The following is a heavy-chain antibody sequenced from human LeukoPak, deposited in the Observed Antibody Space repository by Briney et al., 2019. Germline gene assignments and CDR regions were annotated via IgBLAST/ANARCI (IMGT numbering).Heavy chain of an antibody. D-gene: IGHD3-22*01. CDR3: ARLTHYYDSSSHFYWFDT. CDR2: IYFTGSV. CDR1: DASVSSTGYY. J-gene: IGHJ5*02. Sequence: SETLSLTCTVSDASVSSTGYYSTWVRQPPGKGLEWIGHIYFTGSVNYDPSLKSRVTISLDTSKNQFSLKLSSVTAADTAVYYCARLTHYYDSSSHFYWFDTWGQGTLVTVSS. V-gene: IGHV4-61*08.